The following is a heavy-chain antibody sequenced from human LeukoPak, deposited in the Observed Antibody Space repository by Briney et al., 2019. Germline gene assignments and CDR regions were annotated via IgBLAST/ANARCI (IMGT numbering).Heavy chain of an antibody. Sequence: GGSLRLSCAASGFTFSSYSMNWVRQAPGKGLEWVSSISSSSSYIYYADSVKGRFTISRDNAKNSLYLQMNSLRAEDTAVYYCAEDYYSGSYLNGAFDIWGQGTMVTVSS. CDR3: AEDYYSGSYLNGAFDI. J-gene: IGHJ3*02. D-gene: IGHD1-26*01. V-gene: IGHV3-21*04. CDR2: ISSSSSYI. CDR1: GFTFSSYS.